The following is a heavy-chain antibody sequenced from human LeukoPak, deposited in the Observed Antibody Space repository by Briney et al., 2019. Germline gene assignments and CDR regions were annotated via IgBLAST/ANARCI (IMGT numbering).Heavy chain of an antibody. CDR1: GFDFATYW. CDR3: AGWGGGVNH. V-gene: IGHV3-7*01. CDR2: ISPDGSAR. D-gene: IGHD3-16*01. J-gene: IGHJ4*02. Sequence: GGSLRLSCSASGFDFATYWINWVRQAPGKGLEWVADISPDGSARYVDAVRGRFTTSRDNAKNSLSMEMNSLRAEDTAVYYCAGWGGGVNHWGQGTLVTVSS.